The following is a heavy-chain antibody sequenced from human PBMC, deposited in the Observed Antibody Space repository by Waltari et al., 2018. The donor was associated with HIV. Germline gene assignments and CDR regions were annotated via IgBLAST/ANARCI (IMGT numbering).Heavy chain of an antibody. J-gene: IGHJ6*02. CDR2: FSLDSDRI. CDR3: GKDLTPGGLDV. V-gene: IGHV3-9*01. CDR1: GFTFDKYA. Sequence: EVQLVESGGGLVQPGGSLRLSCAVSGFTFDKYAMHWVRQVPGKGLEWVSGFSLDSDRIDYADSVKGLFTVSRDNAKNSLYLQMNSLRVEDTALYYCGKDLTPGGLDVWGQGTTVIVSS.